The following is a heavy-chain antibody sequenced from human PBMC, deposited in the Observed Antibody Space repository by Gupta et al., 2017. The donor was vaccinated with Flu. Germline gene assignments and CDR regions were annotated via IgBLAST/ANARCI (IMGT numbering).Heavy chain of an antibody. CDR2: ISGSGGST. Sequence: TFSSYAMSWVRQAPAKGLEWVSAISGSGGSTYYADSVKGRFTISRANSKNTLYLQMNSLRAEDTAVYYCAKRIAAAGPYYYYGMDVWGQGT. CDR3: AKRIAAAGPYYYYGMDV. V-gene: IGHV3-23*01. D-gene: IGHD6-13*01. CDR1: TFSSYA. J-gene: IGHJ6*02.